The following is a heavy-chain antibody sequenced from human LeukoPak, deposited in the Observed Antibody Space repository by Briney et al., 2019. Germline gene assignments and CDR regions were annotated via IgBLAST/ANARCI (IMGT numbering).Heavy chain of an antibody. CDR1: GFTFSDYY. Sequence: PGGSLRLSCAASGFTFSDYYMSWIRQAPGKGLEWVSYISSSGSTIYYADSVKGRFTISRDNAKNSLYLQMNSLRAEDTAVYYCAANAYDFWSGYYGYWGQGTLVTVSS. J-gene: IGHJ4*02. D-gene: IGHD3-3*01. V-gene: IGHV3-11*04. CDR3: AANAYDFWSGYYGY. CDR2: ISSSGSTI.